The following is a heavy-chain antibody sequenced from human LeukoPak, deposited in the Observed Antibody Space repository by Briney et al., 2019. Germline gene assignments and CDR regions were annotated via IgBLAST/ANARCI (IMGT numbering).Heavy chain of an antibody. J-gene: IGHJ4*02. D-gene: IGHD3-22*01. CDR1: GYTFTGYY. CDR2: INPNSGGT. V-gene: IGHV1-2*02. CDR3: ARGSTSSRVVVITTKGGSLYYFDY. Sequence: ASVKVSCKASGYTFTGYYMHWVRQAPGQGLEWMGWINPNSGGTNYAQKFQGRVTMTRDTSISTAYMELSRLRSDDTAVYYCARGSTSSRVVVITTKGGSLYYFDYWGQGTLVTVSS.